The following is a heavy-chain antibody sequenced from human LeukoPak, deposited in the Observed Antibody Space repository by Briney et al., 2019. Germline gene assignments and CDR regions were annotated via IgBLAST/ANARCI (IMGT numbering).Heavy chain of an antibody. CDR3: ARDSRITIFGVVIEPGMDV. J-gene: IGHJ6*02. D-gene: IGHD3-3*01. CDR2: ICSSSSYI. Sequence: GGSLRLSCAASGFTFSSYSMNWVRQAPGKGLEGVSSICSSSSYIYYADSVKGRFTISRDNAKNSLYLKMNSLRAEDTAVYYCARDSRITIFGVVIEPGMDVWGQGTTVTVSS. CDR1: GFTFSSYS. V-gene: IGHV3-21*01.